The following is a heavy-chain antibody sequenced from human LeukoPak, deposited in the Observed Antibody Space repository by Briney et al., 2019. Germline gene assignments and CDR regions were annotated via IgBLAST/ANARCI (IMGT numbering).Heavy chain of an antibody. Sequence: GESLKISCKGSGYSFTSYWIGWVRQMPGKGLEWMGIIYPGDSDTRYSPSFQGQVTISADKSISTVYLQWSSLKASDTAMYYCARLLGSGWSRAEYFQHWGQGTLVTVSS. D-gene: IGHD6-19*01. V-gene: IGHV5-51*01. CDR3: ARLLGSGWSRAEYFQH. CDR2: IYPGDSDT. CDR1: GYSFTSYW. J-gene: IGHJ1*01.